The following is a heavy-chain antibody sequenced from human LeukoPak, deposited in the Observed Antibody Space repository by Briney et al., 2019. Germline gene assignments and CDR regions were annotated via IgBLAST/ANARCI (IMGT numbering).Heavy chain of an antibody. CDR3: ARDYNYCSSDRCYDAFDI. CDR2: IRGDESRL. J-gene: IGHJ3*02. CDR1: GFTFSSYW. D-gene: IGHD2-2*01. Sequence: GGSLRLSCAASGFTFSSYWVSWVRQAPGKGLEWVANIRGDESRLYYLDSVKGRFTISRDNAKNSLYLQMSDLRAEDTSVYYCARDYNYCSSDRCYDAFDIWGQGTMVTVSS. V-gene: IGHV3-7*01.